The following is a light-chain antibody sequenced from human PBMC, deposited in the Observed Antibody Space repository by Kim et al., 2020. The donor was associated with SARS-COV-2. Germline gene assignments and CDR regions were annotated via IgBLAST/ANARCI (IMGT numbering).Light chain of an antibody. CDR3: QQHGGSPYT. CDR1: ETVRDNY. V-gene: IGKV3-20*01. Sequence: LSPGERATLSCRASETVRDNYLAWYQQRPGQAPRLLIHGASSRAAGIPDRFSGSGSGTDFSLSINKLEPEDFALYYCQQHGGSPYTFGQGTRLEI. J-gene: IGKJ2*01. CDR2: GAS.